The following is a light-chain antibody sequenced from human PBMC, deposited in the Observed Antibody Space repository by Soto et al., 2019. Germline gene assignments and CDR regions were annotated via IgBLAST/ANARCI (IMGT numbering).Light chain of an antibody. V-gene: IGLV2-14*01. Sequence: QSALTQPASVSGSPGQSITISCTGTSSDVGGYNYVSWYQQHPGKAPKLMIYDVSNRPSGVSNRFSGSKSGNTAYLTISGRQAEDEADYYCSSYTSSSTLKVFGGGTKLTVL. CDR3: SSYTSSSTLKV. CDR2: DVS. J-gene: IGLJ3*02. CDR1: SSDVGGYNY.